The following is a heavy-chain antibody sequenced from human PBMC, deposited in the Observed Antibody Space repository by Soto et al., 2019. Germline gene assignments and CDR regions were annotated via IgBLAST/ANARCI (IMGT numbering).Heavy chain of an antibody. V-gene: IGHV4-59*01. J-gene: IGHJ4*02. CDR1: GGSISSYY. CDR2: IYYSGST. CDR3: ARARWFGEFDY. Sequence: KTSETLSLTCTVSGGSISSYYWSWIRQPPGKGLEWIGYIYYSGSTNYNPSLKSRVTISVDTSKNQFSLKLSSVTAADTAVYYCARARWFGEFDYWGQGTLVTVSS. D-gene: IGHD3-10*01.